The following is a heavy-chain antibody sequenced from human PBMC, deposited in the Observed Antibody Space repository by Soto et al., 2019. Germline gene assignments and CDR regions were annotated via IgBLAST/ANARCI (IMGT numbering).Heavy chain of an antibody. CDR3: ARDSRVYYYYMDV. Sequence: SETLSLTCTVSGGSISSCGYYWSWIRQHPGKGLEWIGYIYYSGSTYYNPSLKSRVTISVDTSKNQFSLKLSSVTAADTAVYYCARDSRVYYYYMDVWGKGTTVTVSS. CDR2: IYYSGST. D-gene: IGHD2-8*01. J-gene: IGHJ6*03. CDR1: GGSISSCGYY. V-gene: IGHV4-31*03.